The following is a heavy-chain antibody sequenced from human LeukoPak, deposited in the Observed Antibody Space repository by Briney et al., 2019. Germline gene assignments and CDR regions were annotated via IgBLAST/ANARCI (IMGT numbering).Heavy chain of an antibody. CDR3: AKDRCSNGIGCYYYYMDV. Sequence: GGSLRLSCAASGFTFSYYNMNWVRQAPAKGLEWVAYIQNDGSNEQYADSVKGRFSISRDSSKNILYLQMNSLTAEDTAVYYCAKDRCSNGIGCYYYYMDVWGKGTTVTISS. D-gene: IGHD2-8*01. CDR2: IQNDGSNE. V-gene: IGHV3-30*02. CDR1: GFTFSYYN. J-gene: IGHJ6*03.